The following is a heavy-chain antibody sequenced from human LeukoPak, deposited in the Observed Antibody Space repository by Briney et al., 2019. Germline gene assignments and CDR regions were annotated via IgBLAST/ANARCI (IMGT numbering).Heavy chain of an antibody. Sequence: GGSLRLSCAASGFTFSTYWMGWVRQAPGKGLEWVAKIKPDGSEKDHVDSVKGRFTISRDNAKNSLYLQLNSLRAEDTAVYYCARSRFYFDYWGQGTLVTVYS. CDR1: GFTFSTYW. CDR2: IKPDGSEK. CDR3: ARSRFYFDY. J-gene: IGHJ4*02. V-gene: IGHV3-7*01.